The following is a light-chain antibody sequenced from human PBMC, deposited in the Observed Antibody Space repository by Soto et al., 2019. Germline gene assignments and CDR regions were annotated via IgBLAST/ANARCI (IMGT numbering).Light chain of an antibody. Sequence: DIVLTQSPGTLYLSPGERATLSCTASHSLSSKSLVWYQHKSGQTPRVLIYDASSRATGIPDRFSGSGSGTDFTLTISRLEPEDSAVYFCQQYDTSPTFGQGTKVEIK. CDR2: DAS. CDR1: HSLSSKS. J-gene: IGKJ1*01. CDR3: QQYDTSPT. V-gene: IGKV3-20*01.